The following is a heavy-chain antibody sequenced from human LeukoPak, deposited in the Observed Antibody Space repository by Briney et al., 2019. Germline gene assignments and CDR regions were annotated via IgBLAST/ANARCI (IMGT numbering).Heavy chain of an antibody. V-gene: IGHV4-30-2*01. D-gene: IGHD2-8*01. Sequence: PAETLSLTCAVSGGSISSGGYSWSWIRQPPGKGLEWIGYIYHSGSTYYNPSLKSRVTISVDRSKNQFSLKLSSVTAADTAVYYCAANRREYAIWGYWGQGILVTVSS. CDR3: AANRREYAIWGY. CDR1: GGSISSGGYS. CDR2: IYHSGST. J-gene: IGHJ4*02.